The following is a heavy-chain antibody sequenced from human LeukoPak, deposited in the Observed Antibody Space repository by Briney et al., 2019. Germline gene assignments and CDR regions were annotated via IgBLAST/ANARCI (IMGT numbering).Heavy chain of an antibody. CDR1: GGSFSGYY. D-gene: IGHD2-15*01. V-gene: IGHV4-34*01. Sequence: PSETLSLTCAVYGGSFSGYYWSWIRQPPGKGLEWIGEINHSGSTNYNPSLKSRVTISVDTSKNQFSLKLSSVTAADTAVYYCASSPPRRYCSGGSCVYFDYWGQGTLVTVSS. J-gene: IGHJ4*02. CDR2: INHSGST. CDR3: ASSPPRRYCSGGSCVYFDY.